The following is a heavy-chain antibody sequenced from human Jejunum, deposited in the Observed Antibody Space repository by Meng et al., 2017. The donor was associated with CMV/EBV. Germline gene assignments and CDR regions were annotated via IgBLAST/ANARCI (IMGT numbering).Heavy chain of an antibody. CDR3: SMDTSGYYYKY. D-gene: IGHD3-22*01. J-gene: IGHJ4*02. CDR2: INTGNGNT. V-gene: IGHV1-3*04. Sequence: SCKASGYTFTSYAIHWVRQAPGQRLEWMGWINTGNGNTKYSQKFQGRVTTTRDTSASTAYMELSSLRSEDTAVYYCSMDTSGYYYKYWGQGTLVTVSS. CDR1: GYTFTSYA.